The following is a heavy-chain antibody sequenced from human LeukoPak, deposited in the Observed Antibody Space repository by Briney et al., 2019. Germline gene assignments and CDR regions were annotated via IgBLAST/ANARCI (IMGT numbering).Heavy chain of an antibody. Sequence: SVKVSCKASGGTFSSYAISWVRQAPGQGLEWMGGIIPIFGTANYAQKFQGRVTITADESTSTAYMELSSLRSEDTAVYYCARAVKDIVVVPTGNAFDIWGQGTMVTVSS. V-gene: IGHV1-69*13. D-gene: IGHD2-2*01. J-gene: IGHJ3*02. CDR2: IIPIFGTA. CDR3: ARAVKDIVVVPTGNAFDI. CDR1: GGTFSSYA.